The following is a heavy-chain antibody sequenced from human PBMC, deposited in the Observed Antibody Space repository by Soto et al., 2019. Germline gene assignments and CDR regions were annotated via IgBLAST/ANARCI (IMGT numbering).Heavy chain of an antibody. V-gene: IGHV1-58*01. D-gene: IGHD3-10*01. CDR1: GFTFTSSA. Sequence: ASVKVSCKASGFTFTSSAVQWVRQARGQRLERIGWIVVGSGNTNYAQKFQESVTITRDMSTSTAYMELSSLRSEDTAVYYCAAEYQGNDAFDIWGQGTMVTVSS. J-gene: IGHJ3*02. CDR3: AAEYQGNDAFDI. CDR2: IVVGSGNT.